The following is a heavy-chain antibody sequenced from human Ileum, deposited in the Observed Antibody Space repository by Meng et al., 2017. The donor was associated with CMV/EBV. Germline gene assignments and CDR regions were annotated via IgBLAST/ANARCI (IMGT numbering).Heavy chain of an antibody. V-gene: IGHV7-4-1*02. J-gene: IGHJ4*02. CDR2: INTNTGNP. CDR3: ARDGLNERYFDY. Sequence: CKASGYTFTSNELIWVRQAPGQGPGWMGWINTNTGNPTYARNFTGQFVFSLDTSVSTAYLQISGLKAEDTAVYYCARDGLNERYFDYWGQGTLVTVSS. CDR1: GYTFTSNE.